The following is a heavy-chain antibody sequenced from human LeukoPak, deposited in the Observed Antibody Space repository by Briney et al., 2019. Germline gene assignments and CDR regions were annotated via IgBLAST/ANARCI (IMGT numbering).Heavy chain of an antibody. D-gene: IGHD3-10*01. CDR3: AKEVASMVLGS. Sequence: PGRSLRLSCAASGYTFSSYCMHWVRQAPGKGLEWVAVIWYDGSNKYYADSVKGRFTISRDNSKNTLYLQMNSLRAEDTAVYYCAKEVASMVLGSWGQGTLVTVSS. CDR2: IWYDGSNK. CDR1: GYTFSSYC. J-gene: IGHJ5*02. V-gene: IGHV3-33*06.